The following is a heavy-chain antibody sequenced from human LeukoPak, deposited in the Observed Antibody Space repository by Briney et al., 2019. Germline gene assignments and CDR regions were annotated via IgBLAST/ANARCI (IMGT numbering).Heavy chain of an antibody. CDR1: GFTFSSYG. J-gene: IGHJ5*02. CDR2: VSYDGSNK. CDR3: AKGTAYGSSGYYSA. D-gene: IGHD3-22*01. Sequence: GGSLRLSCAASGFTFSSYGMHWVRQAPGKGLEWVAVVSYDGSNKYYADSVKGRFTISRDNSKNTLYLQMNSLRAEDTAVYYCAKGTAYGSSGYYSAWGQGTLVTVSS. V-gene: IGHV3-30*18.